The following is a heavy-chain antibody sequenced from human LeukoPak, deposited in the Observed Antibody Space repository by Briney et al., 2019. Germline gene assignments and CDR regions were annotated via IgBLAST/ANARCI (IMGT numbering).Heavy chain of an antibody. D-gene: IGHD3-3*01. CDR3: ARGYDFWSGQNWFDP. Sequence: SETLSPTCTVSGASISSYYWSSIRQPPGKGLEWIGFIYYSGSTNYNPSLKSRVTMSLDTSKNQFSLKLTSVIAADTAVYYCARGYDFWSGQNWFDPWGQGTLVTVSS. V-gene: IGHV4-59*01. CDR2: IYYSGST. CDR1: GASISSYY. J-gene: IGHJ5*02.